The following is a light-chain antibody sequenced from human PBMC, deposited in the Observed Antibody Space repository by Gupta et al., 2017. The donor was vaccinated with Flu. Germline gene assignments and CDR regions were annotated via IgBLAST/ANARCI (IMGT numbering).Light chain of an antibody. Sequence: EIVLTQSPGTLSLSPGERATLSCRASQSVSSSYLAWYQQKPGQATRLLIYGASRRATGIPDRFSGSGSGTDFTLTISRLETEDFAVYYCQQYGSSPRFTFGPGTKVDI. CDR2: GAS. J-gene: IGKJ3*01. V-gene: IGKV3-20*01. CDR1: QSVSSSY. CDR3: QQYGSSPRFT.